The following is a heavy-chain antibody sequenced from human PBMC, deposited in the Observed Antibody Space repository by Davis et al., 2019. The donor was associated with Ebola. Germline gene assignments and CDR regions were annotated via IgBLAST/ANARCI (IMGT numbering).Heavy chain of an antibody. CDR2: IKQDGSEK. Sequence: GESLKISCAASGFTFSSYAMSWVRQAPGKGLEWVANIKQDGSEKYYVDSVKGRFTISRDNAKNSLYLQMNSLRAEDTAVYYCAREQYDILTGYIDYWGQGTLVTVSS. J-gene: IGHJ4*02. CDR1: GFTFSSYA. D-gene: IGHD3-9*01. CDR3: AREQYDILTGYIDY. V-gene: IGHV3-7*01.